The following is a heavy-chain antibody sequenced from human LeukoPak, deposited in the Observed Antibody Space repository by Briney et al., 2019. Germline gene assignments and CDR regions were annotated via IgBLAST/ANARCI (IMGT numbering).Heavy chain of an antibody. J-gene: IGHJ4*02. Sequence: GASVKVSCKASGYTFTSYGISWVRQAPGQGLEWMGWIRAYNGNTNYAQKLQGRVTMTTDTSTSPAYMELRSLRSDDTAAYYCARDNSQSAARHNDYWGQGTLVTVSS. D-gene: IGHD2-15*01. CDR1: GYTFTSYG. V-gene: IGHV1-18*01. CDR3: ARDNSQSAARHNDY. CDR2: IRAYNGNT.